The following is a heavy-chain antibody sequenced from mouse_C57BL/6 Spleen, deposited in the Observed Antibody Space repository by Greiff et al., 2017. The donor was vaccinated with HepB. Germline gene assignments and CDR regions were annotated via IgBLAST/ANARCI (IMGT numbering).Heavy chain of an antibody. CDR3: ARYDYDRDWYFDV. V-gene: IGHV1-26*01. CDR1: GYTFTDYY. J-gene: IGHJ1*03. Sequence: EVQLQQSGPELVKPGASVKISCKASGYTFTDYYMNWVKQSHGKSLEWIGDINPNNGGTRYNQKFKGKATLTVDKSSSTAYMELRSLTSEDSAVYYCARYDYDRDWYFDVWGTGTTVTVAS. CDR2: INPNNGGT. D-gene: IGHD2-4*01.